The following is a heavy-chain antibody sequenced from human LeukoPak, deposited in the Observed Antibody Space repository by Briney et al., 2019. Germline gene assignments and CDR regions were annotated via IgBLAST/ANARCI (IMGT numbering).Heavy chain of an antibody. D-gene: IGHD3-10*01. Sequence: GGSLRLSCVAPGFTFSSRDWMTWVRQAPGKGLEWVANIKQDGSEKNYVDSVKGRFTISSDNAKNSVDLQMNSLKTEDTAVYYCTTDYTSGSPYWGQGTLVTVSS. CDR2: IKQDGSEK. CDR3: TTDYTSGSPY. CDR1: GFTFSSRDW. V-gene: IGHV3-7*03. J-gene: IGHJ4*02.